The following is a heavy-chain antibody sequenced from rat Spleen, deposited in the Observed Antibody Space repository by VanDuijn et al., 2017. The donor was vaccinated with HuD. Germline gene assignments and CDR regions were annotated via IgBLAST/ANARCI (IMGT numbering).Heavy chain of an antibody. CDR2: ITSGGNNI. D-gene: IGHD1-1*01. CDR1: GFSFSSFA. J-gene: IGHJ2*01. CDR3: ARHAGYYYSGDFDY. V-gene: IGHV5-17*01. Sequence: EVQLVETGGGLVQPGRSLKLSCAASGFSFSSFAMAWVRQAPKKGLEWVATITSGGNNIYYPDSVKGRFTISRDNAKSTLYLQMDSLRSEDTATYYCARHAGYYYSGDFDYWGQGVMVTVSS.